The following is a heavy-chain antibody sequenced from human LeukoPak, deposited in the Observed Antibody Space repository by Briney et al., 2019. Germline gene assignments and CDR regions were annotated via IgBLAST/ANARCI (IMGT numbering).Heavy chain of an antibody. J-gene: IGHJ4*02. V-gene: IGHV1-46*01. CDR2: INPSGGST. Sequence: ASVEVSCKASGYTFTSYYMHWVRQAPGQGLEWMGIINPSGGSTSYAQKFQGRVTMARDTSTSTVYMELSSLRSEDTAVYYCARDRSIAVAGTRGYFDYWGQGTLVTVSS. CDR1: GYTFTSYY. D-gene: IGHD6-19*01. CDR3: ARDRSIAVAGTRGYFDY.